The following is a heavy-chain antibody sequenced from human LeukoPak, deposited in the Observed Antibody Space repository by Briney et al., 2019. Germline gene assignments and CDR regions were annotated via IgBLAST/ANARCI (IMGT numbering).Heavy chain of an antibody. CDR3: AREHYEVAAPDY. CDR2: IYYSGST. Sequence: PSETLSLTCTVSGGSISSYYWSWIRQPPGKGLEWIGYIYYSGSTNYNPSLKSRVTISVDTSKNQFSLKLSSVTAADTAVYYCAREHYEVAAPDYWGQGTLVTVSS. D-gene: IGHD2-15*01. CDR1: GGSISSYY. J-gene: IGHJ4*02. V-gene: IGHV4-59*01.